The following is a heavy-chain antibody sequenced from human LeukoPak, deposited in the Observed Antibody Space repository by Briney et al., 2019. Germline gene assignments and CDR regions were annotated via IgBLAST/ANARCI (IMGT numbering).Heavy chain of an antibody. Sequence: SETLSLTCTVSGGSISSYYWSWVRQPAGKGLEWVGRIYTSGSTNYNPSLKSRVTMSVDTSKNQFSLKLSSVTAADTAVYYCARTQERDKIVDYWGQGTLVTVSS. CDR1: GGSISSYY. CDR3: ARTQERDKIVDY. V-gene: IGHV4-4*07. D-gene: IGHD1-26*01. CDR2: IYTSGST. J-gene: IGHJ4*02.